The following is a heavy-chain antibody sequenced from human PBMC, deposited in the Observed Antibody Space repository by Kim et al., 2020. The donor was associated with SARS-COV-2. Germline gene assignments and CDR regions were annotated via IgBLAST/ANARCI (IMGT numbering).Heavy chain of an antibody. D-gene: IGHD4-4*01. V-gene: IGHV4-59*01. Sequence: TPTPPHKSRVTISVDTSKNQFSLKLSSVTAADTAVYYCARAYSNNCFDPWGQGTLVTVSS. CDR3: ARAYSNNCFDP. J-gene: IGHJ5*02.